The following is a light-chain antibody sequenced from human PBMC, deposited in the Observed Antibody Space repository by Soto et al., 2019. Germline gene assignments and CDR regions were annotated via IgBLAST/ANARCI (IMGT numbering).Light chain of an antibody. J-gene: IGKJ4*01. CDR3: QQRRNWPST. V-gene: IGKV3-11*01. Sequence: EIVLTQSPATLSLSPGDRATLSCRASQRVSSYLAWYQPKPGQAPRLLLYDASNGPTAIPARFSGSGPGTGFPLTITGLEPEDIAVYYCQQRRNWPSTFGGGTKVEIK. CDR2: DAS. CDR1: QRVSSY.